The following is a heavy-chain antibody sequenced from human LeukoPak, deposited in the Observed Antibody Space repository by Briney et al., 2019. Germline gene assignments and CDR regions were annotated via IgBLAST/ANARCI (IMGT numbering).Heavy chain of an antibody. D-gene: IGHD2-15*01. Sequence: PSETLSHTCTVSGGSISSYYWSWIRQPAGKGLEWIGRIYTSGSTNYNPSLKSRVTMSVDTSKNQFSLKLSSVTAADTAVYYCARDQFVVVVAAHYYYGMDVWGQGTTVTVSS. J-gene: IGHJ6*02. CDR1: GGSISSYY. V-gene: IGHV4-4*07. CDR2: IYTSGST. CDR3: ARDQFVVVVAAHYYYGMDV.